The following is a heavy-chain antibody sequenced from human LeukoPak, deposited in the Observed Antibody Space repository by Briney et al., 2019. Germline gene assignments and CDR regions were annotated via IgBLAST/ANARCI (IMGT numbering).Heavy chain of an antibody. J-gene: IGHJ4*02. CDR1: GFTFRSHA. CDR2: IRGSGDRT. Sequence: PGGSLRLSCAVSGFTFRSHAMSWVRQAPGKGLEWVSAIRGSGDRTYYADSVKGRFTISRDNSKNTLYLQMNSLRAEDTAVYYCAKDRSSSGWYEGAFDYWGQGTLVTVSS. CDR3: AKDRSSSGWYEGAFDY. D-gene: IGHD6-19*01. V-gene: IGHV3-23*01.